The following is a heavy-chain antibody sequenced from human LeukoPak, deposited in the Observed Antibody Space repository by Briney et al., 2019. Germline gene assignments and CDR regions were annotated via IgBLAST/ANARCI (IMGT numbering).Heavy chain of an antibody. J-gene: IGHJ4*02. D-gene: IGHD2-15*01. CDR3: ARGRSEDIVVVVAATDFDY. Sequence: SETLSLTCAVYGGSFSGYYWSWIRQPPGKGLEWIGEINHSGSTNYNPSLKSRVTISVDTSKNQFSLKLSSVTAADTAAYYCARGRSEDIVVVVAATDFDYWGQETLVTVSS. CDR2: INHSGST. V-gene: IGHV4-34*01. CDR1: GGSFSGYY.